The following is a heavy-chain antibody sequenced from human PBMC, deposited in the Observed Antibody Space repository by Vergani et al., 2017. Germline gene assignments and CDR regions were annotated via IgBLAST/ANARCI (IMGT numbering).Heavy chain of an antibody. J-gene: IGHJ6*03. Sequence: EVQLVESGGGVVRPGGSLRLSCAASGFTFDDYGMSWVRQAPGKGLEWVSVIYSGGSTYYADSVKGRFTISRDNSKNTLYLQMNSLRAEDTAVYYCARVGSGYDRYYYYYYMDVWGKGTTVTVSS. D-gene: IGHD5-12*01. CDR1: GFTFDDYG. CDR2: IYSGGST. CDR3: ARVGSGYDRYYYYYYMDV. V-gene: IGHV3-66*01.